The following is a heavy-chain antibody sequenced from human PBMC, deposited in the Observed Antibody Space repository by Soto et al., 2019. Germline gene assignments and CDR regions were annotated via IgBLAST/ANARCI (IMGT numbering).Heavy chain of an antibody. D-gene: IGHD2-2*01. CDR2: VTPNSGNT. CDR3: ARMIWDCTTTSCSDYYYGLDI. J-gene: IGHJ6*02. V-gene: IGHV1-8*01. CDR1: GYTVTSYD. Sequence: ASVKVSCKASGYTVTSYDINWVRQATGQGLERMGWVTPNSGNTGYAQKFQGRVTMTRSTSMSTAYMELSSRKSEDTAVYYCARMIWDCTTTSCSDYYYGLDIWGPATTVTVSS.